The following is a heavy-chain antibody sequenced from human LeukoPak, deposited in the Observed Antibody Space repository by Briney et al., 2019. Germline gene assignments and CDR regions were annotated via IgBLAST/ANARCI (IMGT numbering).Heavy chain of an antibody. D-gene: IGHD3-10*01. V-gene: IGHV1-18*01. CDR3: ARRAGSYYNHYFDY. CDR2: ISAYNGNT. CDR1: GYTFTSYG. J-gene: IGHJ4*02. Sequence: ASVKVSCKASGYTFTSYGISWVRQAPGQGLEWMGWISAYNGNTNYAQKLQGRVTMTTDTSTSTAYMELRSLRSDDTAVYYCARRAGSYYNHYFDYWGQGTLVTVSS.